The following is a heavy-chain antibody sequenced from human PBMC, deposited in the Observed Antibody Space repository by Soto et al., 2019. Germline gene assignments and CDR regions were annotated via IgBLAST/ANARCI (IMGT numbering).Heavy chain of an antibody. J-gene: IGHJ5*02. V-gene: IGHV3-30*18. CDR1: GFSFSSYG. Sequence: AGGSLRLSCAASGFSFSSYGMHWVRQAPGKGLEWVAVISNDGSNKYYADSVKGRFTISRDNSKNTLYLQMNSPRAEDTAVYYCAKALTVAGTGWFDPWGQGTQVTVSS. CDR3: AKALTVAGTGWFDP. D-gene: IGHD6-19*01. CDR2: ISNDGSNK.